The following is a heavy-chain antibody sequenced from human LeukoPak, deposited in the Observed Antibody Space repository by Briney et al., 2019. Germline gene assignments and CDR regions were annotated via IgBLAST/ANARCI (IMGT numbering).Heavy chain of an antibody. CDR1: GFTFSSYS. J-gene: IGHJ4*02. CDR2: IYSGGST. V-gene: IGHV3-53*01. Sequence: GGSLRLSCAAAGFTFSSYSMNWVRQAPGKGLEWVSVIYSGGSTYYADSVKGRFTISRDNSKNTLYLQMNSLRAEDTAVYYCARGDSSSRRVFDYWGQGTLVTVSS. CDR3: ARGDSSSRRVFDY. D-gene: IGHD6-13*01.